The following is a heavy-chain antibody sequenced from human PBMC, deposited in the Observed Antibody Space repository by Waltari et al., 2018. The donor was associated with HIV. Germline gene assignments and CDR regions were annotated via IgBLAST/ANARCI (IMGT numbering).Heavy chain of an antibody. Sequence: QVQLVQSGAEVKKPGASVKVSCKVSGHTLRTLSMHWWRQVPGKGLEWMGNFDPEDDETIYAQKFQGRVTMTEDTSSDTAYMELSSLTSGDTAVYYCATDFSGMVRAYSYYSLDVWGQGTTVTVSS. CDR2: FDPEDDET. CDR1: GHTLRTLS. J-gene: IGHJ6*02. CDR3: ATDFSGMVRAYSYYSLDV. V-gene: IGHV1-24*01. D-gene: IGHD3-10*01.